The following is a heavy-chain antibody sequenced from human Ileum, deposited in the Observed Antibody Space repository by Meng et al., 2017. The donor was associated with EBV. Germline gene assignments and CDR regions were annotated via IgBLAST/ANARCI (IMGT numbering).Heavy chain of an antibody. CDR2: MNSNSGNT. CDR3: ARGSGAGGRDWFDP. CDR1: GYTFINHD. J-gene: IGHJ5*02. D-gene: IGHD3-16*01. Sequence: QAQLGHSGGEVKKPGASVKVSCKASGYTFINHDIDWVRQAPGQGLEWMGWMNSNSGNTGYGQKFQDRVTMTRNTSISTAYMELSSLTSEDTALYYCARGSGAGGRDWFDPWGQGTLVTVSS. V-gene: IGHV1-8*02.